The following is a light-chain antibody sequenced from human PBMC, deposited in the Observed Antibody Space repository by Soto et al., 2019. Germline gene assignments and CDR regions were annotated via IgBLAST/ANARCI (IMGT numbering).Light chain of an antibody. Sequence: EIVMTQSPVTLSVSPGESATLSCRASQSVGSNLAWYQQRPGQAPRLLIYGASTRATGIPVRFSGSGSGTEFTLTISGLQSEDFGVYYCQQYNHWPLTFGGGTKVDIK. J-gene: IGKJ4*01. CDR2: GAS. CDR3: QQYNHWPLT. CDR1: QSVGSN. V-gene: IGKV3D-15*01.